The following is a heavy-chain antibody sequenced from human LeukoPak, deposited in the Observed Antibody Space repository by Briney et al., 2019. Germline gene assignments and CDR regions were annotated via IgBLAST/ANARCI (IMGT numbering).Heavy chain of an antibody. J-gene: IGHJ6*02. Sequence: GGSLRLSCAASGFTFSSYGMHWVRQAPGKGLEWVAVISYDGSNKYYADSVKGRFTISRDNSKNTLYLQMNSLRAEDTAVYYCARDSTVAGIVYYYYYGMDVWGQGTTVTVSS. CDR1: GFTFSSYG. V-gene: IGHV3-30*19. CDR2: ISYDGSNK. D-gene: IGHD6-19*01. CDR3: ARDSTVAGIVYYYYYGMDV.